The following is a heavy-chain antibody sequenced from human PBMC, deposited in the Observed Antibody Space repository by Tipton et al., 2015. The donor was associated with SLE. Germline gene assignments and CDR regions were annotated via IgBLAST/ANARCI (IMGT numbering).Heavy chain of an antibody. Sequence: SLRLSCAASGFTFDDYAMHWVRQAPGKGLEWVSGISWNSGSIGYADSVKGRFTISRDNAKNSLYLQMNSLRAEDMALYYCAKDVGDYEAFDIWGQGTTVTVSS. D-gene: IGHD4-17*01. CDR3: AKDVGDYEAFDI. CDR2: ISWNSGSI. CDR1: GFTFDDYA. J-gene: IGHJ3*02. V-gene: IGHV3-9*03.